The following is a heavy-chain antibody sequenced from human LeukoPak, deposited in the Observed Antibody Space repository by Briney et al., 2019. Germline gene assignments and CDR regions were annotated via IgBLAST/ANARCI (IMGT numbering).Heavy chain of an antibody. CDR1: GYTFTSFD. CDR3: ARRAGEYSHPYDY. V-gene: IGHV1-8*01. Sequence: ASVKVSCKASGYTFTSFDINWVRQATGQGLEWMGWMNPNSGNTGYAQKFQGRVTMTRNTSISTAYMELSSLRAEDTAVYYCARRAGEYSHPYDYWGQGTLVTVSS. CDR2: MNPNSGNT. D-gene: IGHD4-17*01. J-gene: IGHJ4*02.